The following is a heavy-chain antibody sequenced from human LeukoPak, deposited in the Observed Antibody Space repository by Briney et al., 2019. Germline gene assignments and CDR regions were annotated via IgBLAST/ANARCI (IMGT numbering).Heavy chain of an antibody. CDR3: ARDSRPPAYYYDSSGYWDDAFDI. Sequence: ASVKVSCKASGYTFTGYYMHWVRQAPGQGLEWMGWINPNSGGTNYAQKFQGRVTITADESTSTAYMELSSLRSEDTAVYYCARDSRPPAYYYDSSGYWDDAFDIWGQGTMVTVSS. V-gene: IGHV1-2*02. D-gene: IGHD3-22*01. CDR2: INPNSGGT. J-gene: IGHJ3*02. CDR1: GYTFTGYY.